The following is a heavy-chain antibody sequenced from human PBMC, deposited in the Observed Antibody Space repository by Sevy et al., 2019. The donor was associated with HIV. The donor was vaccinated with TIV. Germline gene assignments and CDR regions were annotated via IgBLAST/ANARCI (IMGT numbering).Heavy chain of an antibody. CDR2: IDRSGRDL. V-gene: IGHV3-11*04. CDR1: GFTFGDYY. D-gene: IGHD3-16*01. Sequence: GGSLRLSCEASGFTFGDYYMSWIRQAPGKGLEWISYIDRSGRDLYYADSVKGRFTISRDNGKKSLYLQMRSLRTDDTAVYYCARDLGGVTNQCFYYYMDVWGKGTTVTVSS. CDR3: ARDLGGVTNQCFYYYMDV. J-gene: IGHJ6*03.